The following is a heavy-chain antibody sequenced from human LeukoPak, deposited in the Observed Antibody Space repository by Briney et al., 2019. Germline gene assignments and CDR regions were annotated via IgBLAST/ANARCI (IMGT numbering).Heavy chain of an antibody. CDR1: GGTFSSYA. J-gene: IGHJ6*03. D-gene: IGHD2-8*01. Sequence: ASVKVSCKASGGTFSSYAISWVRQAPGQGLEWMGGIIPIFGTANYAQKFQGRVTITTAESTSTAYMELSSLRSEDTAVYYCARDGWNGYYYMDVWGKGTTVTISS. CDR3: ARDGWNGYYYMDV. V-gene: IGHV1-69*05. CDR2: IIPIFGTA.